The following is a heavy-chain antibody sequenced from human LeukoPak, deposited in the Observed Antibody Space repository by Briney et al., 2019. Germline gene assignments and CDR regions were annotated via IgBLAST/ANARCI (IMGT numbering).Heavy chain of an antibody. CDR2: IYHSGGT. D-gene: IGHD3-22*01. Sequence: TSETLSLTCTVSGGSISSYYWSWIRQPPGKGLEWIGYIYHSGGTNYNPSLKSRVTISVDTSKNQFSLKLSSVTAADTAVYYCARDWYYDSSGYSPFGYWGQGTLVTVSS. J-gene: IGHJ4*02. V-gene: IGHV4-59*12. CDR3: ARDWYYDSSGYSPFGY. CDR1: GGSISSYY.